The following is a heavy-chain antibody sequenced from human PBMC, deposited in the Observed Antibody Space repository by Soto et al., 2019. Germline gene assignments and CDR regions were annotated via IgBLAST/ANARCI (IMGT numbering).Heavy chain of an antibody. J-gene: IGHJ6*02. CDR2: ITPTGGGRT. CDR1: GSTFPNYY. D-gene: IGHD3-16*01. Sequence: GASVKVSCKASGSTFPNYYMHWVRQAPGQGLEWLGIITPTGGGRTKYSQKFQGRVTMTRDTSTSTVYMELSSLRSEDTAVYYCAGSGGRGAFLLGYYYYGRDVWGQGTTVTVSS. CDR3: AGSGGRGAFLLGYYYYGRDV. V-gene: IGHV1-46*01.